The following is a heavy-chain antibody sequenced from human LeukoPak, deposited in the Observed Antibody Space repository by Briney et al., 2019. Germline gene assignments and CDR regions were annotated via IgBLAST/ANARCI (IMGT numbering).Heavy chain of an antibody. J-gene: IGHJ6*02. Sequence: ASVTVSCKASGYTFTSYDINWVRQATGQGLAWMGWMNPNSGNTGYAQKFQVRVTMTRNTSISTAYMELSSLRSEDTAVYYCARGSSPIGYYYYGMDVWGQGTTVTVSS. CDR3: ARGSSPIGYYYYGMDV. CDR2: MNPNSGNT. V-gene: IGHV1-8*01. D-gene: IGHD2-2*01. CDR1: GYTFTSYD.